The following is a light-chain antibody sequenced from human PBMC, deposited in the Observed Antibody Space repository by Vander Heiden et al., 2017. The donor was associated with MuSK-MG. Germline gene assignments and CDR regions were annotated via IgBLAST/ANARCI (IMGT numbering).Light chain of an antibody. CDR3: QQRSNWPPLFT. V-gene: IGKV3-11*01. Sequence: IVLTQSPAILSLSPGERATLSCRASQSVSSYLAWYQQKPGQAPRLLIYDASNRATGIPARFSGSESGTDFTLTISSLEPEDFAVYYCQQRSNWPPLFTFGPGTKVDIK. CDR1: QSVSSY. J-gene: IGKJ3*01. CDR2: DAS.